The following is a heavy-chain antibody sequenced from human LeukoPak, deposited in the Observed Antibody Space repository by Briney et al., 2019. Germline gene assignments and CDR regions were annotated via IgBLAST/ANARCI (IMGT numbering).Heavy chain of an antibody. V-gene: IGHV3-21*01. J-gene: IGHJ4*02. CDR1: GFTFSAYG. Sequence: GGSLRLSCAASGFTFSAYGMSWFRQAPGKGLEWVSAITYSSGNTYYADSVKGRFTISRDNAKNSLYLQMNSLRAEDTAVYYCARSPGYSSGWYDYWGQGTLVTVSS. CDR3: ARSPGYSSGWYDY. CDR2: ITYSSGNT. D-gene: IGHD6-19*01.